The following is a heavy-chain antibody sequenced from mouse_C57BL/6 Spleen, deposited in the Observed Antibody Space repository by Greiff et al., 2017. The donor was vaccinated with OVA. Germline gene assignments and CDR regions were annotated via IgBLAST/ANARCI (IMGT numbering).Heavy chain of an antibody. CDR1: GFNIKDYY. Sequence: VQLQQSGAELVRPGASVKLSCTASGFNIKDYYMYWVKQRPEQGLEWIGRIDPEDGDTEYAPKFQGKVTMTADTSSNTAYLQLSSLTSEDTAVYYCTTDYGGGFAYWGQGTLVTVSA. CDR3: TTDYGGGFAY. J-gene: IGHJ3*01. CDR2: IDPEDGDT. V-gene: IGHV14-1*01. D-gene: IGHD1-1*01.